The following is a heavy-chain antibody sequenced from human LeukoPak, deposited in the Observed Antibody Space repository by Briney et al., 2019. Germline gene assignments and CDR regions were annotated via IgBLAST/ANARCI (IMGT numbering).Heavy chain of an antibody. J-gene: IGHJ4*02. Sequence: PGGSLRLSCAASGFTFSRHAMSWVRQPPGKGLEWVSGLSVSGGNTYYADSVKGRFTISRDNSKNTLYLEMSSLRAEDTAIYYWARDRGRNSFDYWRQGTLVSVSS. V-gene: IGHV3-23*01. CDR2: LSVSGGNT. CDR3: ARDRGRNSFDY. D-gene: IGHD1-14*01. CDR1: GFTFSRHA.